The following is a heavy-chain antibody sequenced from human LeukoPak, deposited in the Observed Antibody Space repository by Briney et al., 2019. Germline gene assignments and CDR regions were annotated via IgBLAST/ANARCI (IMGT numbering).Heavy chain of an antibody. CDR3: AKDRGYCSGGSCSHFDY. D-gene: IGHD2-15*01. V-gene: IGHV3-9*01. CDR2: ISWNSGSI. CDR1: GYTFDDYA. Sequence: PGGSLRLSRAASGYTFDDYAMHWVRQAPAKALESVSGISWNSGSIGYADSVKGRFTISRDNAKNSLYLQMNSLRAEDTALYYCAKDRGYCSGGSCSHFDYWGQGTLVTVSS. J-gene: IGHJ4*02.